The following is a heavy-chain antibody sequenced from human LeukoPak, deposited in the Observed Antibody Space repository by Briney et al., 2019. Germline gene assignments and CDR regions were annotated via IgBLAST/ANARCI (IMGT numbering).Heavy chain of an antibody. CDR2: ISGSGGST. CDR3: AKDKEIQLWFFDY. V-gene: IGHV3-23*01. Sequence: GGYLRLSCAASGFTFSSDAMNWVRQAPGNGLEWDSGISGSGGSTYYADSVKGRFTISRDNSKNTLYLQMNSLRAEDTAVYYCAKDKEIQLWFFDYWGQGTLVTVSS. CDR1: GFTFSSDA. J-gene: IGHJ4*02. D-gene: IGHD5-18*01.